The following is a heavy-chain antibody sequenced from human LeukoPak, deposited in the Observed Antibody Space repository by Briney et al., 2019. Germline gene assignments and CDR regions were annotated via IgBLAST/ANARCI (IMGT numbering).Heavy chain of an antibody. J-gene: IGHJ6*04. CDR3: ARNVALPVYYYYGMDV. V-gene: IGHV4-31*03. CDR2: IYYSGST. Sequence: SETLSLTCTVSGGSISSGGYYWSWIRQHPGKGLEWIGYIYYSGSTYYNPSLKSRVTTSVDTSKNQFSLKLSSVTAADTAVYYCARNVALPVYYYYGMDVWGKGTTVTVSS. CDR1: GGSISSGGYY. D-gene: IGHD3-10*02.